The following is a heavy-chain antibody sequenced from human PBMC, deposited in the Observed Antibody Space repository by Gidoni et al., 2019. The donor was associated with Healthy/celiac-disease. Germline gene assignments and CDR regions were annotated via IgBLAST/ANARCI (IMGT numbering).Heavy chain of an antibody. CDR2: IVVGSGNT. D-gene: IGHD3-3*01. CDR3: AADPPTQNDFWSGYSLLGYYGSGSDNQPHGMDV. J-gene: IGHJ6*02. CDR1: GFTFTSSA. Sequence: QMQLVQSGPEVKKPGTSVKVSCKASGFTFTSSAVQWVRQARGQRLEWLGWIVVGSGNTNYAKKFQERVTITRDMSTSTAYMELSSLRSEDTAVYYCAADPPTQNDFWSGYSLLGYYGSGSDNQPHGMDVWGQGTTVTVSS. V-gene: IGHV1-58*01.